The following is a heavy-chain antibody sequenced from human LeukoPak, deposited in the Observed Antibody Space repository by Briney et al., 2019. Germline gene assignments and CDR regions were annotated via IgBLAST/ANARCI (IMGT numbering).Heavy chain of an antibody. CDR1: GFTFSSYS. CDR2: ISSSSSYI. D-gene: IGHD5-24*01. CDR3: ARDTSRGGYNFVDY. J-gene: IGHJ4*02. Sequence: VTPGGSLSLSCAASGFTFSSYSMTWVRPAPGKGLEWVSSISSSSSYIYYADSVKGRFTISRDNAKNSLYLQMNSLRAEDTAVYYCARDTSRGGYNFVDYWGQGTLVTVSS. V-gene: IGHV3-21*01.